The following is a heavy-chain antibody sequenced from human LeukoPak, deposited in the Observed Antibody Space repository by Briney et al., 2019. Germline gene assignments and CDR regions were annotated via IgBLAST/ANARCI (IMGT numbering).Heavy chain of an antibody. D-gene: IGHD3-10*01. V-gene: IGHV1-69*05. J-gene: IGHJ4*02. CDR3: ARDYGSGSYPPIWGYFDY. Sequence: SVKVSCKASGGTFSSYAISWVRQAPGQGLEWMGGIIPIFGTANYAQKFQGRVTITTDESASTAYMELSSLKSEDTAVYYCARDYGSGSYPPIWGYFDYWGQGTLVTVSS. CDR1: GGTFSSYA. CDR2: IIPIFGTA.